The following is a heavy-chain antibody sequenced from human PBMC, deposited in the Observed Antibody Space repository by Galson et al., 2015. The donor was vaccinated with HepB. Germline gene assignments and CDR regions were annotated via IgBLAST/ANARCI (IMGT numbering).Heavy chain of an antibody. J-gene: IGHJ4*02. D-gene: IGHD6-13*01. Sequence: SLRLSCAASGLTFSTYGMHWVRQAPGKGLEWVAVISDDGRNKYYADSVKGRFTISRDNSKNTLYLQMNSLRAEDTAVYYCAKGSSIAAVGYFGYWGQGTLVTVSS. V-gene: IGHV3-30*18. CDR1: GLTFSTYG. CDR3: AKGSSIAAVGYFGY. CDR2: ISDDGRNK.